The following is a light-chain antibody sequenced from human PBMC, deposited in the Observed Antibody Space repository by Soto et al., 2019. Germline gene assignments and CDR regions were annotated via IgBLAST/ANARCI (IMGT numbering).Light chain of an antibody. CDR3: QQYNNYPRT. V-gene: IGKV1-5*01. CDR2: DAS. CDR1: QSISSW. Sequence: DIQMTQSPSTLSASVGDRVTITCRASQSISSWLAWYQLKPGKAPKLLIYDASNLESGVPSRFSGSGSGTEFTLTISNLQPDDFATYFCQQYNNYPRTFGQGTKVDIK. J-gene: IGKJ1*01.